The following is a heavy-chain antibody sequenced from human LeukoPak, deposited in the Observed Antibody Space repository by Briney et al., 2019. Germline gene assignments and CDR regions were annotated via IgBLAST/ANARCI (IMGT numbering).Heavy chain of an antibody. V-gene: IGHV3-66*01. CDR1: GFTVSSNY. D-gene: IGHD6-19*01. J-gene: IGHJ4*02. Sequence: GGSLRLSCAVSGFTVSSNYMSWVRQAPGKGLEWVSVIYSGGSTYYADSVKGRFTISRDNSKNTLYLQMNSLRAEDTAVYYCASLVGSGWFYFDYWGQGTLVTVSS. CDR2: IYSGGST. CDR3: ASLVGSGWFYFDY.